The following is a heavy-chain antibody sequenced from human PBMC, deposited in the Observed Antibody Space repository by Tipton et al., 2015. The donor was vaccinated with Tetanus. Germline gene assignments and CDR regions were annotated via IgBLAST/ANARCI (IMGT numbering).Heavy chain of an antibody. CDR1: GFTFSSYT. V-gene: IGHV3-23*01. Sequence: SLRLSCAASGFTFSSYTMTWVRQAPEKGLEWVSGIAGTVGSTYYADSVRGRFTVSRDNSKNTLYLQMNNLRAEDTAVYFCAKAKSWTNLWFGDYWGQGVLVIVSP. D-gene: IGHD3-10*01. J-gene: IGHJ4*02. CDR3: AKAKSWTNLWFGDY. CDR2: IAGTVGST.